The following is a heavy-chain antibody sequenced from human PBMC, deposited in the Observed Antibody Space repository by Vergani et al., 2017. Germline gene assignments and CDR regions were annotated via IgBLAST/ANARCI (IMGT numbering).Heavy chain of an antibody. CDR3: ARELLSWFDP. D-gene: IGHD2/OR15-2a*01. V-gene: IGHV3-48*03. CDR2: ISSSGSTI. Sequence: EVQLVESGGGLVQPVGSLRLSCAASGFTFSSYEMNWVRQAPGKGLEWVSYISSSGSTIYYADSVKGRFTISRDNAKNSLYLQMNSLRAEDTAVYYCARELLSWFDPWGQGTLVTVSS. CDR1: GFTFSSYE. J-gene: IGHJ5*02.